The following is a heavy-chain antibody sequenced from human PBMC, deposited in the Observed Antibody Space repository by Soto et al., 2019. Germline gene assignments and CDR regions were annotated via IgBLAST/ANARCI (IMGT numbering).Heavy chain of an antibody. CDR1: GFTFSSYA. CDR2: ICGIGGST. CDR3: ARLGSESESAY. Sequence: EVQLLESGGGLVQPGGSLRLSCAASGFTFSSYAMRWVRQAPVKGLGWVSAICGIGGSTYYSDSVKGRFTITRDNSKNTLYLQMKSLRAEDTAVYYCARLGSESESAYWGQGTLVTVSS. J-gene: IGHJ4*02. D-gene: IGHD6-19*01. V-gene: IGHV3-23*01.